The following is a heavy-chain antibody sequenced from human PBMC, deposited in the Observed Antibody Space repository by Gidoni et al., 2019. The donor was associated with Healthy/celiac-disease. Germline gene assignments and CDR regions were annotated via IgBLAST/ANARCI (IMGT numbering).Heavy chain of an antibody. Sequence: QVQLVQSGAQVKKPGPSVKVPCKAFGGTFSSYAISWVRQAQGQGLERMGGIIPILGTATYAQKFQGRVTITADNSASTAYMELSSLGSEDAAVYYCARSGGCGDYNFEDPWGQGTLVTVSS. V-gene: IGHV1-69*06. CDR1: GGTFSSYA. J-gene: IGHJ5*02. CDR2: IIPILGTA. CDR3: ARSGGCGDYNFEDP. D-gene: IGHD4-17*01.